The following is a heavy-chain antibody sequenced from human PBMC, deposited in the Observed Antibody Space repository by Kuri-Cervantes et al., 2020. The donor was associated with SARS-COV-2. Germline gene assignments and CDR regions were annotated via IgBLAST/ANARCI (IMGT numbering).Heavy chain of an antibody. CDR2: IYSGGST. Sequence: GESLKISCAASGFTVSSNYMSWVRQAPGKGLEWVSVIYSGGSTYYADSVKGRFTISRDNSKNTLYLQMNSLRAEDTAVYYCARLHDPPYYDFWSGSDFDYWGQGTLVTVSS. CDR3: ARLHDPPYYDFWSGSDFDY. J-gene: IGHJ4*02. D-gene: IGHD3-3*01. V-gene: IGHV3-66*02. CDR1: GFTVSSNY.